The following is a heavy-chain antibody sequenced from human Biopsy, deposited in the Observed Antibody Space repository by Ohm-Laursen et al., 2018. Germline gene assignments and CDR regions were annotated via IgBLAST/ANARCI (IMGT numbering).Heavy chain of an antibody. J-gene: IGHJ4*02. D-gene: IGHD3-16*01. CDR2: VSGYNGNT. V-gene: IGHV1-18*01. Sequence: ASVKVSCKTFGYSFSSYGINWVRQAPEEGLEWMGRVSGYNGNTNYAQRFQGRVTVTTDTSTNTAYMELRSLRADDTAVYYCARVTLPLYLDFWGQGTRVTVSS. CDR3: ARVTLPLYLDF. CDR1: GYSFSSYG.